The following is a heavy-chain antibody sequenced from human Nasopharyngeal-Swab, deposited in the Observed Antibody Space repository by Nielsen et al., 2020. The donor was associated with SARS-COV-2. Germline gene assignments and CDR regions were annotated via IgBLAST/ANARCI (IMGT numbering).Heavy chain of an antibody. D-gene: IGHD3-22*01. V-gene: IGHV1-46*01. CDR3: ARRGDYYDSSGYMYYFDY. Sequence: ASVKVSCKASGYTFTSYYMHWVRQAPGQGLERMGIINPSGGSTSYAQKFQGRVTMTRDTSTSTVYMELSSLRSEDTAVYYCARRGDYYDSSGYMYYFDYWGQGTLVTVSS. J-gene: IGHJ4*02. CDR1: GYTFTSYY. CDR2: INPSGGST.